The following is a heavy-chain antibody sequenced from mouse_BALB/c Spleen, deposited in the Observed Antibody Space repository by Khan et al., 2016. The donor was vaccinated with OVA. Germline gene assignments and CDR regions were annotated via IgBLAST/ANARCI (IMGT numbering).Heavy chain of an antibody. Sequence: EVRLQQSGPELVKPGASVKISCKTSGYTFTEYTLHWVKQSHGKSLEWIGVINPKNGVTSYNQKFKGKATLTVDKSSSTAYMEFRSLTSEDSAVFYCAKDAGRYWGQGTSVTVSS. V-gene: IGHV1-18*01. J-gene: IGHJ4*01. CDR2: INPKNGVT. D-gene: IGHD3-3*01. CDR3: AKDAGRY. CDR1: GYTFTEYT.